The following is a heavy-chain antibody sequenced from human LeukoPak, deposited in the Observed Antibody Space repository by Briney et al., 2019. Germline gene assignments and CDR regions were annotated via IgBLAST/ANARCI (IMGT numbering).Heavy chain of an antibody. CDR1: GYTFTSYG. CDR2: ISAYNGNT. D-gene: IGHD3-3*01. J-gene: IGHJ4*02. V-gene: IGHV1-18*01. Sequence: ASVKVSCKASGYTFTSYGISWVRQAPGQGLEWMGWISAYNGNTNYAQRLQGRVTMTTDTSTSTAYVELRSLRSDDTAVYYCARVGKYYDVDYWGQGTLVTVSS. CDR3: ARVGKYYDVDY.